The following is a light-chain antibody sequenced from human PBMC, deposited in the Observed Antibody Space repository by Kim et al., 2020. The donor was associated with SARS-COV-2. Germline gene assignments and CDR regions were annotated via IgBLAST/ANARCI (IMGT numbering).Light chain of an antibody. CDR2: KDS. CDR3: YSAADNNWV. V-gene: IGLV3-27*01. CDR1: VLAKKY. Sequence: SGSPGQTARITCSGDVLAKKYARWFQQKPGQAPVVVIYKDSERPSGIPERFSGSSSGTTVTLTISGAQVEDEADYHCYSAADNNWVFGGGTQLTVL. J-gene: IGLJ3*02.